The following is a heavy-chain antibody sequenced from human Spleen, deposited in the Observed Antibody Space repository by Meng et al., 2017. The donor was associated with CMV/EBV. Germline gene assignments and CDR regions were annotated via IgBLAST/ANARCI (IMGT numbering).Heavy chain of an antibody. D-gene: IGHD1-26*01. CDR3: ARDGVSSGSDYGTYRYYGMDV. J-gene: IGHJ6*02. CDR1: GYTVSTYY. CDR2: IISVLNIA. V-gene: IGHV1-69*10. Sequence: SVKVSCKASGYTVSTYYIHWLRQAPGQGLEWMGGIISVLNIANYAPKFQGRVTITAAKSMNTVYMELSSLTSEDTAVYYCARDGVSSGSDYGTYRYYGMDVWGQGTTVTVSS.